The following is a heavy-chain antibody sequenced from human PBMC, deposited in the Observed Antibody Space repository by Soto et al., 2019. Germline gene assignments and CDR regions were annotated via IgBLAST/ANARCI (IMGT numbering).Heavy chain of an antibody. V-gene: IGHV4-31*03. D-gene: IGHD3-10*01. CDR2: IYYSGST. CDR1: GGSISSGGYY. Sequence: NPSETLSLTCTVSGGSISSGGYYWSWIRQHPGESLEWIGYIYYSGSTYYNPSLKSRVTISVDTSKNQFSLKLSSVTAADTAVYYCAREVMVRGSNYMDVWGKGTMVTVSS. J-gene: IGHJ6*03. CDR3: AREVMVRGSNYMDV.